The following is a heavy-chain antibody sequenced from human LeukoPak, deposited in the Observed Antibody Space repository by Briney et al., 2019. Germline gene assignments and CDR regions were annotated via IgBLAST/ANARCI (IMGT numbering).Heavy chain of an antibody. CDR1: GGSFSGYY. Sequence: SETLSLTCAVYGGSFSGYYWSWIRQPPGKGLEWIGEINHSGSTNYNPSLKSRVTISVDTSKNQFSLKLSSVTAADTAVYYCARGFVVVVPAAIGGNWFDSWGQGTLVTVSS. J-gene: IGHJ5*01. V-gene: IGHV4-34*01. CDR2: INHSGST. D-gene: IGHD2-2*01. CDR3: ARGFVVVVPAAIGGNWFDS.